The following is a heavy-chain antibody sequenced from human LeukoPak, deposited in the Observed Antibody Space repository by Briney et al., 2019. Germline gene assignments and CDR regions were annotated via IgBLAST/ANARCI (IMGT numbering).Heavy chain of an antibody. CDR2: ISSSSTYI. J-gene: IGHJ4*02. Sequence: GGSLRLSCAASGFTFSSYSMNWVRQAPGKGLEWVSSISSSSTYIYYVDSVKGRFTISRDNAKNSLYLQMNSLRAEDTAVYYCARDYYDSSGRIDFDYWGQGTLVTVSS. CDR1: GFTFSSYS. V-gene: IGHV3-21*01. D-gene: IGHD3-22*01. CDR3: ARDYYDSSGRIDFDY.